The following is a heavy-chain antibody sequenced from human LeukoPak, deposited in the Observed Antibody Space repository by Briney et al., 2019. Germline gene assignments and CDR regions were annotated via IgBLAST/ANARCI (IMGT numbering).Heavy chain of an antibody. Sequence: PGGSLRLSCAASGFTFSSYEMNWVRQAPGKGLEWVSYISSSGSTIYYADSVKGRFTISRDNSKNTLYLQMNSLRAEDTAVYYCARGPSGYHNTGGQGTLVTVSS. CDR3: ARGPSGYHNT. CDR2: ISSSGSTI. J-gene: IGHJ4*02. CDR1: GFTFSSYE. V-gene: IGHV3-48*03. D-gene: IGHD5-12*01.